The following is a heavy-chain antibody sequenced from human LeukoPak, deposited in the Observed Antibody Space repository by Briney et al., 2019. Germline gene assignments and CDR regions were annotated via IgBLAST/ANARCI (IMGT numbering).Heavy chain of an antibody. D-gene: IGHD6-19*01. V-gene: IGHV1-18*01. CDR1: GYTFTSYG. J-gene: IGHJ4*02. CDR2: ISAYNGNT. CDR3: ARDGVTVAGTPLGY. Sequence: GASVTVSCTASGYTFTSYGISWVRQAPGQGLEWMGWISAYNGNTNYAQKLQGRVTMTTDTSTSTAYMELRSLRSDDTAVYYCARDGVTVAGTPLGYWGQGTLVTVSS.